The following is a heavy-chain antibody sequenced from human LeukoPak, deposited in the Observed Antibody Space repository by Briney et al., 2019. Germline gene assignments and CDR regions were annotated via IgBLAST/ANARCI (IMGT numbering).Heavy chain of an antibody. CDR2: IYNTGRI. D-gene: IGHD2-15*01. V-gene: IGHV4-61*02. CDR3: ARSVEGYCRGGSCYYYSYYMDV. J-gene: IGHJ6*03. Sequence: PSETLSLTCTVSGVSINNGYYFWNWIRQPAGKGLEWIGRIYNTGRIDYNPSLKSRVTISSDMSNNYFSLELKSVTAADTAVYYCARSVEGYCRGGSCYYYSYYMDVWGKGTTVTVSS. CDR1: GVSINNGYYF.